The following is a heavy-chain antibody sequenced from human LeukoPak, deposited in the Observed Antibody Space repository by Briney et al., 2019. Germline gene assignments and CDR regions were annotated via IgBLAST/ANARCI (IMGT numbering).Heavy chain of an antibody. D-gene: IGHD3-22*01. Sequence: SETLSLTCAVYGGSFSGYYWSWIRQPPGKGLEWIGEINHSGSTNYNPSLKSRVTISVDTSKNQFSLKLSSVTAADTAVYYCARARRSDSSGYYYYPDYWGQGTLVTVSS. V-gene: IGHV4-34*01. CDR3: ARARRSDSSGYYYYPDY. J-gene: IGHJ4*02. CDR2: INHSGST. CDR1: GGSFSGYY.